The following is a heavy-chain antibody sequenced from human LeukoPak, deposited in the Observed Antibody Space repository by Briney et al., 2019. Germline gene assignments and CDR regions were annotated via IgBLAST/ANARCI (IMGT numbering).Heavy chain of an antibody. V-gene: IGHV1-8*01. J-gene: IGHJ5*02. Sequence: ASVKVSCKASGYTFTSYDINWVRQATGQGLEWMGWMNPNSGNTGYAQKFQGRVTMTRNTSISTAYMELSSLRSEDTAVYYCARGFGITMVRGVIITYNWFDPWGQGTLVTVSS. CDR1: GYTFTSYD. CDR2: MNPNSGNT. CDR3: ARGFGITMVRGVIITYNWFDP. D-gene: IGHD3-10*01.